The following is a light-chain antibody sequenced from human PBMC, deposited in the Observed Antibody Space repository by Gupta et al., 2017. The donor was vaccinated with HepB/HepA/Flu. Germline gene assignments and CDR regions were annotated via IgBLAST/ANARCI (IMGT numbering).Light chain of an antibody. CDR3: YDWDDSQNGPWV. CDR1: SSHIGSNT. J-gene: IGLJ3*02. Sequence: SVLTQPPSASGTPGQRVTISCSGSSSHIGSNTVNWYQQLPGTAQKLRSEMINRRPSGVPERFSGSTSCTSEYLATRTLPSEEEAEEDEYDWDDSQNGPWVFGGGTKLTVL. CDR2: MIN. V-gene: IGLV1-44*01.